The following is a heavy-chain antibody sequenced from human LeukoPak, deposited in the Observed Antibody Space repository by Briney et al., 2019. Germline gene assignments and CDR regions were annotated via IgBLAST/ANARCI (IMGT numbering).Heavy chain of an antibody. CDR2: VSSNGAST. V-gene: IGHV3-64*01. CDR1: GFTFSNYP. CDR3: AREISRGFDI. J-gene: IGHJ3*02. D-gene: IGHD2/OR15-2a*01. Sequence: GGSLRRSCAASGFTFSNYPMHWVRQAPGKGLESVSAVSSNGASTYYENSVKDRFIVSRDNSKNTLYLQLGSLRAEDTAVYYCAREISRGFDIWGQGTMVTVSS.